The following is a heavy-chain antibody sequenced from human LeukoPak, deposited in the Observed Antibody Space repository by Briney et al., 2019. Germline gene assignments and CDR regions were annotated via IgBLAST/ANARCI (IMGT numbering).Heavy chain of an antibody. Sequence: GGFLRLSCAASGFTLSDYAMYWVRQAPGKGLVWVSRFTADGSSTIYADSVMGRFTVSRDIAKNTLYLQMYSPRAEDTAVYYCARAQMGTPTDCWGQGTLVTVSS. D-gene: IGHD1-14*01. J-gene: IGHJ4*02. CDR1: GFTLSDYA. CDR2: FTADGSST. V-gene: IGHV3-74*01. CDR3: ARAQMGTPTDC.